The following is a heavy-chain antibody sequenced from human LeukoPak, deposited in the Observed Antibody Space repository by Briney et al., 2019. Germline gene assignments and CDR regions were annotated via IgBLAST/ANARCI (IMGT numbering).Heavy chain of an antibody. D-gene: IGHD4-17*01. CDR2: IYYSGST. V-gene: IGHV4-59*01. CDR3: ARGAYGDYSHDY. Sequence: SETLSLTCTVSGGSISSYYWSWIRKPPGKGLEWIGYIYYSGSTNYNPSLKSRVTISVDTSKNQFSLKLSSVTAADTAVYYCARGAYGDYSHDYWGQGTLVTVSS. CDR1: GGSISSYY. J-gene: IGHJ4*02.